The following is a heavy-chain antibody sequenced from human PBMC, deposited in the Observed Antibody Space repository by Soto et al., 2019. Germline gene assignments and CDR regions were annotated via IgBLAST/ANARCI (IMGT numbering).Heavy chain of an antibody. CDR3: ARVWGGAFDI. V-gene: IGHV4-4*02. CDR1: GGSISSSYW. CDR2: IYHSGST. D-gene: IGHD3-10*01. J-gene: IGHJ3*02. Sequence: SEALSLTCAVSGGSISSSYWWGWGRQPPGKGLEWIGGIYHSGSTNYNPSLKSRVTISVDKSKNQFSLKLSSVTAADTAVYYCARVWGGAFDIWGQGTMVTVSS.